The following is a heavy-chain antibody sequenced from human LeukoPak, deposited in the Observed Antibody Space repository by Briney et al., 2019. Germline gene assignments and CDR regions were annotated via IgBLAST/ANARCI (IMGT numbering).Heavy chain of an antibody. V-gene: IGHV3-7*01. Sequence: LSGGSLRLSCVASGFTFSHYSMNWVRQAPGKGLEWVAHIKQDGSEKYYVDSVKGRFTMSRDNAKNSLYLQMNSLRAEDTAVYYCARGPLIAAAGTWWGQGTLVTVSS. J-gene: IGHJ4*02. CDR2: IKQDGSEK. D-gene: IGHD6-13*01. CDR3: ARGPLIAAAGTW. CDR1: GFTFSHYS.